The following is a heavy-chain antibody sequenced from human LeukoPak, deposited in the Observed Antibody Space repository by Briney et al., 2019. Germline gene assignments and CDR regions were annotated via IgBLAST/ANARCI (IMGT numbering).Heavy chain of an antibody. Sequence: GGSLRLSCAASGFTFSSYWMSWVRQAPGKGLEWVANIKQDGSEKYYVDSVKARFTISRDNAKNSLYLQMNSLRAEDTAVYYCAREPPLVGVIMFGTDYWGQGTLVTVSS. CDR1: GFTFSSYW. J-gene: IGHJ4*02. CDR3: AREPPLVGVIMFGTDY. D-gene: IGHD3-10*01. V-gene: IGHV3-7*01. CDR2: IKQDGSEK.